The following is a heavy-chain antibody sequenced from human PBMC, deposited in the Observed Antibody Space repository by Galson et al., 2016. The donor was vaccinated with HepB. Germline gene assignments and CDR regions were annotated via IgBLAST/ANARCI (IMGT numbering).Heavy chain of an antibody. J-gene: IGHJ6*02. V-gene: IGHV1-69*13. CDR1: GGTFGSYA. Sequence: SVKVSCKASGGTFGSYAIIWLRQAPGQGLEWMGGIIPIFGRTNYAQKFQGRVTVTADESTSTAYMELRSLRSEDTAIYYCARENNQLVAAAINYYGSHIWGQGTTVTVSS. D-gene: IGHD2-2*01. CDR2: IIPIFGRT. CDR3: ARENNQLVAAAINYYGSHI.